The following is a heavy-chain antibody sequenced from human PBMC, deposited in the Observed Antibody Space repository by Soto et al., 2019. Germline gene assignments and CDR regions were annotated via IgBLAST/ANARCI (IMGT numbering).Heavy chain of an antibody. Sequence: PSETLSLTCTVSGDSISSYYWGWIRQPPGKGLEWIGYIHCSGSTNYNPSLKSRVTISVDTPKNQFPLKVNSMTAADTAVYYCARGGLAARKGRWFDPWGQGTLVTVSS. D-gene: IGHD6-6*01. J-gene: IGHJ5*02. V-gene: IGHV4-59*01. CDR2: IHCSGST. CDR1: GDSISSYY. CDR3: ARGGLAARKGRWFDP.